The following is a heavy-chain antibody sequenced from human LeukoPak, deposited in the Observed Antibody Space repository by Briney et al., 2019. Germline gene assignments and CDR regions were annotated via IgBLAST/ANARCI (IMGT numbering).Heavy chain of an antibody. Sequence: GRSLRLSCAASGFTFSSYGMHWVRQAPGKGLEWVAVISYDGSNKYYADSVKGRFTISRDNSKNTLYLQMNSLRAEDTAVYYCAKGSSLRYFDWLSLHFDYWGQGTLVTVSS. CDR2: ISYDGSNK. V-gene: IGHV3-30*18. CDR1: GFTFSSYG. J-gene: IGHJ4*02. D-gene: IGHD3-9*01. CDR3: AKGSSLRYFDWLSLHFDY.